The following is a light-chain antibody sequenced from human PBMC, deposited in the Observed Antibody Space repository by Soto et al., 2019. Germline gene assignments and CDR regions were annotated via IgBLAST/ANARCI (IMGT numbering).Light chain of an antibody. CDR3: MQALQTPIT. CDR1: QSLLHSNGNNY. J-gene: IGKJ5*01. Sequence: EIVMTQSPLSLPVTPGEPASISCRSSQSLLHSNGNNYFNWYLQRPGQSPQLLIYLASIRASGVPDRFSGSGSGTDFTTKISRVEGEDVGVYYCMQALQTPITFGQGTRLEIK. V-gene: IGKV2-28*01. CDR2: LAS.